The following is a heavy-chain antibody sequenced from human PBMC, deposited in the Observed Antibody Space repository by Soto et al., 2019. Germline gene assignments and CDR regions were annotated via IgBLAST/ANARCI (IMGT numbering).Heavy chain of an antibody. CDR1: GFTFSSYA. CDR3: AKSLDAGPSYYYMDV. V-gene: IGHV3-23*01. J-gene: IGHJ6*03. D-gene: IGHD3-9*01. CDR2: ISGSGGST. Sequence: GSLRLSCAASGFTFSSYAMSWVRQAPGKGLEWVSAISGSGGSTYYADSVKGRFTISRDNSKNTLYLQMNSLRAEDTAVYYCAKSLDAGPSYYYMDVWGKGTTVTVSS.